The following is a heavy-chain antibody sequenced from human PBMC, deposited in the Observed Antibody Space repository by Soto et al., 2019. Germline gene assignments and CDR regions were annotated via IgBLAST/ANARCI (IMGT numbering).Heavy chain of an antibody. V-gene: IGHV4-34*01. J-gene: IGHJ4*02. CDR1: VGSFSGYY. CDR2: INHSGST. CDR3: ARAWGGYGSGDLDY. D-gene: IGHD3-10*01. Sequence: ETLSLTCAVYVGSFSGYYWSWIRQPPGKGLEWIGEINHSGSTNYNPSLKSRVTISVDTSKNQFSLKLSSVTAADTAVYYCARAWGGYGSGDLDYWGQGTLVTVSS.